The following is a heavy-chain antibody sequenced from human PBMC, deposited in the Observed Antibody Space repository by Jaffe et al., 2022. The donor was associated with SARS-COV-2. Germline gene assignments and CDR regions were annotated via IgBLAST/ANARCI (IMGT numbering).Heavy chain of an antibody. Sequence: EVQLVESGGGLVQPGGSLRLSCTASGFTFSSYEMNWVRQAPGKGLEWVSHISNSGSTLYYADSLKGRFTISRDNAKNSLYLQMNSLRAEDTAVYYCVRGHGSSWYVFDHWGQGTLVTVSS. V-gene: IGHV3-48*03. J-gene: IGHJ4*02. D-gene: IGHD6-13*01. CDR3: VRGHGSSWYVFDH. CDR1: GFTFSSYE. CDR2: ISNSGSTL.